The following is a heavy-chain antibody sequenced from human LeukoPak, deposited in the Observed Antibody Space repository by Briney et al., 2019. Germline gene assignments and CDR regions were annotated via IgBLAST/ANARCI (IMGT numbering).Heavy chain of an antibody. CDR2: ISGSGGST. V-gene: IGHV3-23*01. D-gene: IGHD3-16*02. CDR1: GFTFSSYA. J-gene: IGHJ4*02. Sequence: GGSLRLSCAASGFTFSSYAMSWVRQAPGKGLEWVSAISGSGGSTYYADSVKGRFTISRDNSKNTLYPQMNSLRAEDTAVYYCARDGGGELSSPFDYWGQGTLVTVSS. CDR3: ARDGGGELSSPFDY.